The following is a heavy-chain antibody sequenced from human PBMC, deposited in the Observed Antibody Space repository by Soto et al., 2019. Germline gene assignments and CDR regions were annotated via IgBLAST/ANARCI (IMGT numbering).Heavy chain of an antibody. D-gene: IGHD6-19*01. CDR3: ARVSASGWHVNGRDYFDS. Sequence: GGALRVSCAASGFTFSNYYMTWIRQAAGKGLECLSYISSREVTVYYADSVKGRFTISRDNTKNSLYLQMTTLRDEDTAVYYCARVSASGWHVNGRDYFDSWGQGTLVTVSS. J-gene: IGHJ4*02. CDR1: GFTFSNYY. V-gene: IGHV3-11*01. CDR2: ISSREVTV.